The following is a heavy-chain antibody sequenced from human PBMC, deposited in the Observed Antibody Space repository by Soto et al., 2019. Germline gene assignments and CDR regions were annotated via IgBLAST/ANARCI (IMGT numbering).Heavy chain of an antibody. CDR2: IYSSENT. D-gene: IGHD2-2*03. V-gene: IGHV4-39*01. J-gene: IGHJ6*02. CDR1: GDSVSTNSYS. CDR3: ARLNGYCISTNCHGYYGMDV. Sequence: QLQMQDSGPGLVKPSEPLSLTCTVSGDSVSTNSYSWGWIRQSPGKGLEWIGTIYSSENTYYNPSLLSRVTISVDTSKNEFSLRLSSVTAADTAVYYCARLNGYCISTNCHGYYGMDVWGQGTTVTVSS.